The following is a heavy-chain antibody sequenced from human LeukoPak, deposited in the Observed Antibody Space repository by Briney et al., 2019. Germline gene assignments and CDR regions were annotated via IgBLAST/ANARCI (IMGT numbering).Heavy chain of an antibody. V-gene: IGHV4-59*12. CDR1: GDSISSYY. D-gene: IGHD5-18*01. CDR3: AKGAGGFSYYNWFDP. J-gene: IGHJ5*02. Sequence: PSETLSLTCTVSGDSISSYYWSWIRQPPGKGLEWIGYIYHSGSTNYNPSLKSRVTISVDTSKNQFSLKLASVTAADTAIYYCAKGAGGFSYYNWFDPWGQGTLVTVSS. CDR2: IYHSGST.